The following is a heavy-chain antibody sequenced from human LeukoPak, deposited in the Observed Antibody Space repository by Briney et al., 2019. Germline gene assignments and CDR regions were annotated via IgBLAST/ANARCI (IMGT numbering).Heavy chain of an antibody. D-gene: IGHD2-21*02. CDR3: AKGQRAYCGGDCYSGY. CDR2: ISDSGGST. Sequence: GGSLRLSCAVSGITLSNYGMSWVRQAPGKGLEWVAGISDSGGSTNYADSVKGRFTISRDNSKNTLYLQMNSLRAEDTAVYYCAKGQRAYCGGDCYSGYWGQGTLVTVSS. J-gene: IGHJ4*02. CDR1: GITLSNYG. V-gene: IGHV3-23*01.